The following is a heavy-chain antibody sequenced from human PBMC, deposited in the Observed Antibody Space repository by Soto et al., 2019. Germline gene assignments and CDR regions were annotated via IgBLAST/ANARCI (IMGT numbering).Heavy chain of an antibody. J-gene: IGHJ5*02. CDR2: IYYTGST. Sequence: SETLSLTCPVSGGSVNSGSYSWSWIRQPPGKGLEWIGYIYYTGSTNYNPSLESRVTISVGTSKNQFSLKLNSVTAADTAIYYCARVRGFCSRTSCSNWFDPWGQGTLVTVSS. D-gene: IGHD2-2*01. V-gene: IGHV4-61*01. CDR3: ARVRGFCSRTSCSNWFDP. CDR1: GGSVNSGSYS.